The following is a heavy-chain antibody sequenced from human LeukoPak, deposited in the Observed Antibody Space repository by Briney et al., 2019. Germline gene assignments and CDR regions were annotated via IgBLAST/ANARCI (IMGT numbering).Heavy chain of an antibody. Sequence: ASVEVSCKASGYTFTSYGISWVRQAPGQGLEWMGWISAYNGNTNYAQKFQGRVTITADKSTSTAYMELSSLRSEDTAVYYCARGKTMVYCGGDCYRFDNWGQGTLVTVSS. CDR1: GYTFTSYG. CDR3: ARGKTMVYCGGDCYRFDN. J-gene: IGHJ4*02. V-gene: IGHV1-18*01. CDR2: ISAYNGNT. D-gene: IGHD2-21*02.